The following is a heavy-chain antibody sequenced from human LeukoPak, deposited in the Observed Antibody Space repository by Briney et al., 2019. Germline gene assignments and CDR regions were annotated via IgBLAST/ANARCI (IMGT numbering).Heavy chain of an antibody. Sequence: PGGSLRLSCAASGFTFSSYTMSWVRQAPGKGLEWVSAISGSGGSTYYADSVKGRFTISRDNSKNTLYLQMNSLRAEDTAVYYCARYDFWSGSFDYWGQGTLVTVSS. CDR1: GFTFSSYT. CDR2: ISGSGGST. CDR3: ARYDFWSGSFDY. J-gene: IGHJ4*02. V-gene: IGHV3-23*01. D-gene: IGHD3-3*01.